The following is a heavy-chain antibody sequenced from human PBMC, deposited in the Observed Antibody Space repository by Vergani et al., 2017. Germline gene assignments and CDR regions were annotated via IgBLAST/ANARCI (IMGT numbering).Heavy chain of an antibody. V-gene: IGHV3-23*01. CDR1: GFTFSTYA. J-gene: IGHJ4*02. D-gene: IGHD1-26*01. CDR3: VKDAGSYENFFNS. CDR2: LTGSGGST. Sequence: EVQLLESGGSLKQPGGSVRLSCAASGFTFSTYAMHWVRQAPGKGLDWVSALTGSGGSTYYADSFKGRFIISRDNSRDTRYLQMNSLRPEDTATYYCVKDAGSYENFFNSWGQGTLVTVSS.